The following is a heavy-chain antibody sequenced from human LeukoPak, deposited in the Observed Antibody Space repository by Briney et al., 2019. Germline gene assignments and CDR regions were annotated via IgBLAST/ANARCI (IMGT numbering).Heavy chain of an antibody. CDR2: IYHSGST. V-gene: IGHV4-38-2*02. J-gene: IGHJ5*02. D-gene: IGHD2-2*01. CDR1: GYSISSGYY. Sequence: KPSETLSLTCTVSGYSISSGYYWGWIRQPPGKGLEWIGSIYHSGSTYYNPSLKSRVTISVDTSKNQFSLKLSSVTAADTAVYYCASDLGYCSSTSCRYFDPWGQGTLVTVSS. CDR3: ASDLGYCSSTSCRYFDP.